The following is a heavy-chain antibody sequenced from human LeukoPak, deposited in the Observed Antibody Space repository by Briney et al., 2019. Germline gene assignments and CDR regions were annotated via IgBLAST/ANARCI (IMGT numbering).Heavy chain of an antibody. V-gene: IGHV4-59*08. CDR3: ARHAGDGYNLYYFDY. CDR1: GGSISSYY. CDR2: IYYSGST. Sequence: SETLSLTCTVSGGSISSYYWSWIRQPPGKGLEWIGYIYYSGSTNYNPSLKSRVIISVDTSKNQFSLKLSSVTAADTAVYYCARHAGDGYNLYYFDYWGQGTLVTVSS. J-gene: IGHJ4*02. D-gene: IGHD5-24*01.